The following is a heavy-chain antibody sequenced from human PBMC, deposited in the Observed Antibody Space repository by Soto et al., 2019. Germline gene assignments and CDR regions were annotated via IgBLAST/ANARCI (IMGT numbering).Heavy chain of an antibody. J-gene: IGHJ4*02. CDR3: AVRYADY. CDR1: GFSFSTSW. Sequence: EVQLVESGGGLVQPGGSLRLSCAASGFSFSTSWMTWVRQAPGKGLEWVANIKPDGSQKYYVDSVKGRFTISRDNAKRSVYLQMDSLRVEDTALYFCAVRYADYWGQGALVIVSS. V-gene: IGHV3-7*01. D-gene: IGHD3-9*01. CDR2: IKPDGSQK.